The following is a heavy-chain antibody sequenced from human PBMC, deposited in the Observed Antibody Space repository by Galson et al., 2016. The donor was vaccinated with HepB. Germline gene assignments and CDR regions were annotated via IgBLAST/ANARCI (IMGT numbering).Heavy chain of an antibody. CDR1: GFTFSSYT. D-gene: IGHD3-3*01. Sequence: SLSLSCAASGFTFSSYTMNWVRQAPGKGLEWVSSISRSSSYIYYADSVKGRFTISRDNSKNTLYLQMNSLRAEDTAVYYCARGGYDFWSGYYPLDAFDIWGQGTMVTVSS. CDR2: ISRSSSYI. V-gene: IGHV3-21*01. CDR3: ARGGYDFWSGYYPLDAFDI. J-gene: IGHJ3*02.